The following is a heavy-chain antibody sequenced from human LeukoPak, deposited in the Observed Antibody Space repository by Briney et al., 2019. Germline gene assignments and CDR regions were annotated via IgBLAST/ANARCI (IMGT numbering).Heavy chain of an antibody. Sequence: SETLSLTCTVSGASIRSGDYYWSWIRQPPGKGLEWIGYIYDSGSTYYNPSLKSRITISVDTSENRFSLNLNSVTAADTAVYYCAREADSSSSYGLDVWGQGTTVTVSS. V-gene: IGHV4-30-4*02. D-gene: IGHD6-13*01. CDR1: GASIRSGDYY. CDR3: AREADSSSSYGLDV. J-gene: IGHJ6*02. CDR2: IYDSGST.